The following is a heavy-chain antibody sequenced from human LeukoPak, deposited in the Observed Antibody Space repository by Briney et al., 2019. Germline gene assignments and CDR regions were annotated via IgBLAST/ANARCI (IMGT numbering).Heavy chain of an antibody. CDR2: IGGVAGSA. CDR1: GFTFSNYA. Sequence: GGSLRLSCAASGFTFSNYAMSWVRQAPGKGLEWVSGIGGVAGSAYYADSEKGRFTISRDNSNNTLYLQMNSLRVEDTAAYYCAKDRGDGSNRDGFFDYWGQGTLVTVSS. CDR3: AKDRGDGSNRDGFFDY. J-gene: IGHJ4*02. D-gene: IGHD5-24*01. V-gene: IGHV3-23*01.